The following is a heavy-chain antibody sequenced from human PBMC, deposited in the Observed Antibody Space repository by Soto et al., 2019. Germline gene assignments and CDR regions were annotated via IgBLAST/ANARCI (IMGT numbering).Heavy chain of an antibody. J-gene: IGHJ6*03. CDR1: GGSISSGSYY. D-gene: IGHD4-4*01. CDR2: IYYSEST. CDR3: ARGINLPGAYDYSNHHYYYYYMDV. Sequence: SATLSLTCTVSGGSISSGSYYWTWIRQHPGKGLEWIGKIYYSESTNYNPSLKSRLTISVDTSTSQFSLKLSSVTAADTAVYYCARGINLPGAYDYSNHHYYYYYMDVWGKGTTVTVSS. V-gene: IGHV4-31*03.